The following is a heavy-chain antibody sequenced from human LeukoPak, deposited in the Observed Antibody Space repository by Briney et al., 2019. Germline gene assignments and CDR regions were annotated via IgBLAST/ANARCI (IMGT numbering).Heavy chain of an antibody. Sequence: GGSLRLSCSASGFSFSRYDMHWVRQAPGKGLEYVSAISSNGGSTYYADSVKGRFTISRDNSKNTLYLQMSSLRAEDTAVYYCVKDVMGSTDYYYGLDVWGQGTTVTVSS. D-gene: IGHD3-10*01. V-gene: IGHV3-64D*09. J-gene: IGHJ6*02. CDR3: VKDVMGSTDYYYGLDV. CDR2: ISSNGGST. CDR1: GFSFSRYD.